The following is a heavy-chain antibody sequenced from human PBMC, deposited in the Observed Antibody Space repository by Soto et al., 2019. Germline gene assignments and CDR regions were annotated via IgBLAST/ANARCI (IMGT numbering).Heavy chain of an antibody. CDR2: IWYDGSNK. CDR1: GFTFNTYG. Sequence: QVPLVESGGGVVQPGRSLRLSCAASGFTFNTYGMHWVRQAPGKGLKWVAVIWYDGSNKYYADSVKGRFTISRDNSKNTLYLQMNSLRAEDTAVYYCARNRVVGADYYYYGMDVWGQGTTVTVSS. V-gene: IGHV3-33*01. CDR3: ARNRVVGADYYYYGMDV. J-gene: IGHJ6*02. D-gene: IGHD2-15*01.